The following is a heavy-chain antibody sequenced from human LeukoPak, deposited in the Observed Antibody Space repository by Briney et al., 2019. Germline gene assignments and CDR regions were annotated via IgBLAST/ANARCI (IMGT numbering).Heavy chain of an antibody. V-gene: IGHV3-7*05. Sequence: GGSLRLSCAASGFTFSNYWMTWVSQAPGKGLEWVANIKQDGSTKYYVDSVKGRFTISRDNAKNSLYLQMNSLSAEDTAVYYCARIGYSSSCLDYWGQGTLVTVSS. D-gene: IGHD6-13*01. CDR1: GFTFSNYW. CDR2: IKQDGSTK. CDR3: ARIGYSSSCLDY. J-gene: IGHJ4*02.